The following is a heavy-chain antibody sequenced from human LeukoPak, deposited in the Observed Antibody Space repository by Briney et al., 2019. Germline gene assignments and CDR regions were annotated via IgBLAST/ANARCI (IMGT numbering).Heavy chain of an antibody. CDR2: INDDGRTT. D-gene: IGHD4-17*01. V-gene: IGHV3-74*01. Sequence: GGSLRLSCEASGFIFSSLWMHWVRQAPGKGLVWVSYINDDGRTTKYADSVKGRFTISRDNAKNTLYLQLNSLRAEDTAVYYCGRGGYGSIDYWGQGTLVTVSS. CDR3: GRGGYGSIDY. J-gene: IGHJ4*02. CDR1: GFIFSSLW.